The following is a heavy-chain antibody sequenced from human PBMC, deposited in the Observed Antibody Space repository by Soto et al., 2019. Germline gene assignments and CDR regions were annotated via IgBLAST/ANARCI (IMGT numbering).Heavy chain of an antibody. CDR1: GFTFSSYS. CDR3: ARGARAIDY. J-gene: IGHJ4*02. D-gene: IGHD5-12*01. Sequence: PGGFLRLSCAASGFTFSSYSMNRVRQAPGKGLEWVSSISSSSSYIYYADSVKGRFTISRDNAKNSPYLQMNSLRAEDTAVYYCARGARAIDYWGQGTLVTVSS. CDR2: ISSSSSYI. V-gene: IGHV3-21*01.